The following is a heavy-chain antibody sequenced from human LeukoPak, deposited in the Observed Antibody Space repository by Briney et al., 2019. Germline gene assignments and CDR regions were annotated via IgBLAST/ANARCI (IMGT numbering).Heavy chain of an antibody. Sequence: KPSETLSLTCAVSGASISSSYWWSWVRQPPGKGLEWIGEVYHSGTTTYNPSLKSRVTVSVDKSENQFSLKVSSVTAADTAVYYCATTSGSYYGGTFDYWGQGTLVTVSS. CDR1: GASISSSYW. CDR2: VYHSGTT. D-gene: IGHD3-10*01. CDR3: ATTSGSYYGGTFDY. J-gene: IGHJ4*02. V-gene: IGHV4-4*02.